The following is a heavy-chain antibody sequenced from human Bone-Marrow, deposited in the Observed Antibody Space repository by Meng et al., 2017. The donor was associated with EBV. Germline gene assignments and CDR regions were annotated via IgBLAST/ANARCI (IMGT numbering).Heavy chain of an antibody. CDR2: INGGNSIT. CDR3: ARGPITMVVEIPYYFDY. J-gene: IGHJ4*02. V-gene: IGHV1-3*01. CDR1: GYTFSSYA. Sequence: QVQLVQCGAGVKKPGASVQVSCRAYGYTFSSYAIDWVRQAPGQEREWMGCINGGNSITKNSHKSQGGITITGDTSANTAYMDRTSLRAEDTVVYYCARGPITMVVEIPYYFDYWGQGTLVTVSS. D-gene: IGHD3-22*01.